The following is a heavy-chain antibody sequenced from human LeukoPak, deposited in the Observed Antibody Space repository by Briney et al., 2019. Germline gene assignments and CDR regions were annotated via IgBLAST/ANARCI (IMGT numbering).Heavy chain of an antibody. CDR2: IKQDGSEK. Sequence: GGSLRLSCAASGFSFRSYWMTWVRQAPGKGLEWVANIKQDGSEKYYVDSVKGRFTISRDNAKNSLYLQMNSLRAEDTAVYYCARDFPYYYDISGYYLDYWGQGTLVTVSS. CDR3: ARDFPYYYDISGYYLDY. V-gene: IGHV3-7*01. J-gene: IGHJ4*02. D-gene: IGHD3-22*01. CDR1: GFSFRSYW.